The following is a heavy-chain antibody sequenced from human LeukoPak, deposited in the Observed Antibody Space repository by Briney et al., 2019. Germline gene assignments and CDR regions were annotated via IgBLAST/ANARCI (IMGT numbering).Heavy chain of an antibody. Sequence: GASVKVSCKTSGYTFTSYGTSWVRQAPGQGLEWMGWNSAYNGNTNYAQKVQGRVTMTTDTSTSTVYMELRRLRSDDTAVYYCARDQRSYYDTSGYYADYWGQGTLVTVSS. D-gene: IGHD3-22*01. J-gene: IGHJ4*02. CDR1: GYTFTSYG. CDR2: NSAYNGNT. V-gene: IGHV1-18*01. CDR3: ARDQRSYYDTSGYYADY.